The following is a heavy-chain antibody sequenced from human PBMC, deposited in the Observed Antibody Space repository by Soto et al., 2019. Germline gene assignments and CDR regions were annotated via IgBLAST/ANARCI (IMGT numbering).Heavy chain of an antibody. CDR2: IVVGSGNT. V-gene: IGHV1-58*01. Sequence: SGKVSCKSSGFTFTNSAVQWVRQARGQRLEWIGWIVVGSGNTNYAQKFQERVTITRDMSTSTAYMELSSLRSEDTAVYYCAAVGYYDAFDIWGQGTMVTVS. J-gene: IGHJ3*02. CDR1: GFTFTNSA. D-gene: IGHD3-22*01. CDR3: AAVGYYDAFDI.